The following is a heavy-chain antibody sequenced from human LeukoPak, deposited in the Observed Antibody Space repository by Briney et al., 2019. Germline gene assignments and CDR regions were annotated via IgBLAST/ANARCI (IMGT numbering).Heavy chain of an antibody. D-gene: IGHD5-18*01. CDR2: ISSSSRDI. V-gene: IGHV3-21*01. CDR3: ARGFRGYSSISMDPIPNWFDP. CDR1: GFTFSVYS. J-gene: IGHJ5*02. Sequence: GGSLRLSCAASGFTFSVYSMNWVRQAPGKGLEWVSSISSSSRDIYYADSVKGRFTVSRDNAKNSLYLQMSSLRAEDTAVYYCARGFRGYSSISMDPIPNWFDPWGQGTLVTVSS.